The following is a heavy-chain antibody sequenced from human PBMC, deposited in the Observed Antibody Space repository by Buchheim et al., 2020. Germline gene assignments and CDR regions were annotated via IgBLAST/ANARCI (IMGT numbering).Heavy chain of an antibody. CDR1: GFNFGAYA. J-gene: IGHJ6*02. CDR2: IRSGSTAM. Sequence: EVQMVDSGGGLVQPGGSLRLSCAASGFNFGAYAMNWFRQAPGRGLEWLSHIRSGSTAMYYTDSVRGRFTISRDDAKNPLLLRIDSLRDDETSVYFCATRAFYHCVDAGGQGT. CDR3: ATRAFYHCVDA. V-gene: IGHV3-48*02.